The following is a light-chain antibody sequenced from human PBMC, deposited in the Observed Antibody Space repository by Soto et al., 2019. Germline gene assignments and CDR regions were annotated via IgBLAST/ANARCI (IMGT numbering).Light chain of an antibody. V-gene: IGKV3-20*01. CDR2: GAS. CDR3: QQYGSSPPT. J-gene: IGKJ5*01. Sequence: EIVLTQSPGTLSLSPGERATHSCRASQSVSSSYLAWYQQKPGQAPRLLIYGASSRATGIPDRFSGSGSGTDFTLTISRLEPEDFAVYYCQQYGSSPPTFGQGTRLEIK. CDR1: QSVSSSY.